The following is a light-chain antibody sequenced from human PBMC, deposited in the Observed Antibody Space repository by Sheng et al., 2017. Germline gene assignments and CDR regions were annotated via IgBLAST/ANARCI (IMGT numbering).Light chain of an antibody. CDR3: ASWDDSLNGFYV. J-gene: IGLJ1*01. V-gene: IGLV1-44*01. CDR1: NSNIGSNT. Sequence: QLVLTQPPSASGTPGQGVTISCSGSNSNIGSNTVSWYQHLPGTAPKLLIHTNHQRPSGVPDRFSGSKSGSSASLAISGLQSEDEADYYCASWDDSLNGFYVFGTGTKVTVV. CDR2: TNH.